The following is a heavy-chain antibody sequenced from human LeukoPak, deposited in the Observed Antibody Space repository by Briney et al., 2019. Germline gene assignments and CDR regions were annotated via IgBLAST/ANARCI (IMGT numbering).Heavy chain of an antibody. CDR1: GFTFSSYA. J-gene: IGHJ6*04. CDR2: ISSSSSYI. D-gene: IGHD2-2*02. Sequence: PGGSLRLSCAASGFTFSSYAMNWVRQAPGKGLEWVSSISSSSSYIYYADSVKGRFTISRDNAKNSLYLQMNSLRAEDTAVYYCARGHCSSTSCYTGRYVWGKGTTVTVSS. CDR3: ARGHCSSTSCYTGRYV. V-gene: IGHV3-21*01.